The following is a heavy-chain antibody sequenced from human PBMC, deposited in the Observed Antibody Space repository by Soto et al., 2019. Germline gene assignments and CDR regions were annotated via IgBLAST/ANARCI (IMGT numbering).Heavy chain of an antibody. D-gene: IGHD5-18*01. CDR1: GGTFSSYA. J-gene: IGHJ6*02. Sequence: QVKLVQSGAEVKKPGSSVKVSCKASGGTFSSYAISWVRQAPGQGLEWMGGIIPIFGTANYAQKFQGRVTITADKSTSTAYMELSRLRSEDTAVYYCARDVGYNYKGGMDVWGQGTTVTVSS. CDR3: ARDVGYNYKGGMDV. CDR2: IIPIFGTA. V-gene: IGHV1-69*06.